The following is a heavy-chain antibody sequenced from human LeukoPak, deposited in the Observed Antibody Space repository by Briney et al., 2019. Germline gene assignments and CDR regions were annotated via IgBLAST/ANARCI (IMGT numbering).Heavy chain of an antibody. CDR1: GFTFSSHW. CDR2: INTDGSTT. CDR3: ARVDGSGSHFDY. J-gene: IGHJ4*02. V-gene: IGHV3-74*01. D-gene: IGHD3-10*01. Sequence: GGSLRLSCAASGFTFSSHWMRWVRQGSGKGLVWVSRINTDGSTTTYADSVKGRFTISRDNAKNTLYLQMSSLRAEDTAVYYCARVDGSGSHFDYWGQGILVTVSS.